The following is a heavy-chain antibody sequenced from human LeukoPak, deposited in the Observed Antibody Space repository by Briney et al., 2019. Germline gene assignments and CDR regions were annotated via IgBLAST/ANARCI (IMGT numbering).Heavy chain of an antibody. V-gene: IGHV1-46*01. CDR2: INPSGGST. Sequence: GASVKVSCKASGYTLTSYYMHWVRQAPGQGLEWMGIINPSGGSTSYAQKFQGRVTMTRDTSTSTVYLELSSLRSDDTAVYYCARGYCSSTSCYYDAFDIWGQGTMVTVSS. CDR3: ARGYCSSTSCYYDAFDI. CDR1: GYTLTSYY. J-gene: IGHJ3*02. D-gene: IGHD2-2*01.